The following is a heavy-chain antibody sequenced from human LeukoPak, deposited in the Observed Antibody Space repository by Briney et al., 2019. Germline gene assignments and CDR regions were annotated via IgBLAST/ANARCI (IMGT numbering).Heavy chain of an antibody. D-gene: IGHD3-3*01. CDR1: GVSVPSNSAA. CDR2: TYYRSKWFN. CDR3: ARDPVTRSAGWYFEL. V-gene: IGHV6-1*01. Sequence: SQTLSLLFAISGVSVPSNSAAWNWIRPSPSRGLEWLGWTYYRSKWFNEYAVPCRGRITNLQSKSKNQISLQMNSLTPEDTAVYYCARDPVTRSAGWYFELWGRATFVTVSS. J-gene: IGHJ2*01.